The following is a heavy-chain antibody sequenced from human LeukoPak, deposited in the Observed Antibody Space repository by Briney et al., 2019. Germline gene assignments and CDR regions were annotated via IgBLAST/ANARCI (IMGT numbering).Heavy chain of an antibody. CDR3: ARFFGDYFADFGIDY. CDR1: GYTFTSYG. CDR2: ISAYNGNT. J-gene: IGHJ4*02. D-gene: IGHD4-17*01. V-gene: IGHV1-18*01. Sequence: ASVKVSCKASGYTFTSYGISWVRQAPGQGLEWMGWISAYNGNTNYAQKLQGRVTMTTDTSTSTAYMELRSLRSDDTAVYYCARFFGDYFADFGIDYWGQGTLVTVSS.